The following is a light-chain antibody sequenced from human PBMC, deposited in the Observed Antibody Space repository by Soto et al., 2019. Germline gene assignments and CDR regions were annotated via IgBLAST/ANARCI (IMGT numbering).Light chain of an antibody. V-gene: IGKV3D-20*01. CDR3: QQSGSSPYT. CDR2: DAS. CDR1: QSVSGNY. J-gene: IGKJ2*01. Sequence: EIVLTQSPATLSLSPGERATLSCGASQSVSGNYLAWYQQKPGLAPRLLIYDASSRATGIPDRFSGSGSGTDFTLTISRLEPEDFAVYYCQQSGSSPYTFGQGTKLEIK.